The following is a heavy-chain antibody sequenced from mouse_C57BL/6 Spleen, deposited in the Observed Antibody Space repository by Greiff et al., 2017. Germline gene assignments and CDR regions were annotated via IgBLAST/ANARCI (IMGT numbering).Heavy chain of an antibody. V-gene: IGHV1-64*01. CDR3: ARSFYDGYSGHFDY. J-gene: IGHJ2*01. CDR2: IHPNSGST. CDR1: GYTFTSYW. D-gene: IGHD2-3*01. Sequence: QVQLQQPGAELVKPGASVKLSCKASGYTFTSYWMHWVKQRPGQGLEWIGMIHPNSGSTNYNEKFKSKATLTVDKSSSTAYMQLSSLTSEDSVVYYCARSFYDGYSGHFDYWGQGTTLTVSS.